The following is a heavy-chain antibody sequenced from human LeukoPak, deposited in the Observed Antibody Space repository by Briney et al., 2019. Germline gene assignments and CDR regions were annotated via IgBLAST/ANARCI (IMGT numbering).Heavy chain of an antibody. Sequence: GGSLRLSCAASGFTFSYYALSWVLQAPGKGLEWVSGISGSGGATYYADSVKGRFTISRDNSKNTLYVQMNSLRAEDTAVYYCAKDAYYGSGSPYYFDYWGQGTLVTVSS. D-gene: IGHD3-10*01. CDR1: GFTFSYYA. CDR2: ISGSGGAT. J-gene: IGHJ4*02. V-gene: IGHV3-23*01. CDR3: AKDAYYGSGSPYYFDY.